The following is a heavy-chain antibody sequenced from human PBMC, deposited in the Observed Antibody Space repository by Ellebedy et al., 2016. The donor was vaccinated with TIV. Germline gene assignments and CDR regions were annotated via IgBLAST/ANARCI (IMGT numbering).Heavy chain of an antibody. V-gene: IGHV4-31*03. J-gene: IGHJ4*02. D-gene: IGHD3-22*01. CDR3: AGTDRRPLEY. CDR2: ISASGND. CDR1: GDSVSNDAYY. Sequence: MPSETLSLTCTVSGDSVSNDAYYWSWIRHHPGKGLEWIGYISASGNDYRNPSLKSRITLSLDTSKSQFSLKLTSVTAADTAFYYCAGTDRRPLEYWGQGILVSVSS.